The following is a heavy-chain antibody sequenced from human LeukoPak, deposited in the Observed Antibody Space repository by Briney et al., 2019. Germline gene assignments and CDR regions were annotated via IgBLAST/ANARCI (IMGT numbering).Heavy chain of an antibody. V-gene: IGHV1-2*02. J-gene: IGHJ4*02. CDR1: KYTFTGYN. Sequence: ASVTVSCKASKYTFTGYNMHWVRQAPGQGLEWMGWINPNSGGTKYAQKFQGRVTMTRDTSISTAYMELSSLRSEDTAVYYCARARSSGWYGTVSLDLDYWGQGTLVTASS. D-gene: IGHD6-19*01. CDR2: INPNSGGT. CDR3: ARARSSGWYGTVSLDLDY.